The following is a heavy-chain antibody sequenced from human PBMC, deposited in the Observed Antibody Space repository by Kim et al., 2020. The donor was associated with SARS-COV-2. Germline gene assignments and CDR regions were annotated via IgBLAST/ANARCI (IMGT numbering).Heavy chain of an antibody. Sequence: GGSLRLSCAASGFTFSSYAMHWVRQAPGKGLEWVAVISYDGSNKYYADSVKGRFTISRDNSKNTLYLQMNSLRAEDTAVYYCARDLWSGYLGYFDYWGQG. CDR3: ARDLWSGYLGYFDY. CDR1: GFTFSSYA. J-gene: IGHJ4*02. D-gene: IGHD3-3*01. V-gene: IGHV3-30-3*01. CDR2: ISYDGSNK.